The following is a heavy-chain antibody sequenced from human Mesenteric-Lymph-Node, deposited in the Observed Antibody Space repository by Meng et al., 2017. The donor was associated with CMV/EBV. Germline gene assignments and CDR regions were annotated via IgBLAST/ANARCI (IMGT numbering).Heavy chain of an antibody. CDR3: AKHMGRFLDYAVDV. V-gene: IGHV3-7*01. CDR2: IKQDGSEK. Sequence: GESLKISCAASGFTFSSYWMSWVRQAPGKGLEWVANIKQDGSEKYYVDSVKGRFTISRDNAKNSLYLQMNSLRAEDTAVYYCAKHMGRFLDYAVDVWGPGTTVTVSS. D-gene: IGHD3-3*01. CDR1: GFTFSSYW. J-gene: IGHJ6*02.